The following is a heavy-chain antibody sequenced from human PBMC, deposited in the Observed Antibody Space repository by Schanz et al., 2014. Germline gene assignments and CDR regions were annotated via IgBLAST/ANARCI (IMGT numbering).Heavy chain of an antibody. V-gene: IGHV3-30*18. CDR2: ISHDGVDK. CDR1: GFTFNNYA. Sequence: QVQLVESGRGVAQPGRSLRLSCEASGFTFNNYAMHWVRQAPGKGLEWVAVISHDGVDKYHAASVKGRFSISRDNSKNTLYLQMNSLRTEDTAVYFCAKSYDTSGYSGFDYWGQGTLVTVSS. D-gene: IGHD3-22*01. CDR3: AKSYDTSGYSGFDY. J-gene: IGHJ4*02.